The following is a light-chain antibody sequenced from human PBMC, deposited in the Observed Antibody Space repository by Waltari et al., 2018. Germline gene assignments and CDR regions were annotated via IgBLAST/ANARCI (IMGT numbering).Light chain of an antibody. CDR1: SSSIGGYNY. CDR3: TSYAVTKVV. CDR2: EVT. V-gene: IGLV2-8*01. Sequence: QSVLTQPPSASGFLGQSVAISCTGTSSSIGGYNYVPWYQQHPGNAPKPLIYEVTKRPSGVPDRFSGSKSGNTASLTVSGLQAEDEADYYCTSYAVTKVVFGGGTKLTVL. J-gene: IGLJ2*01.